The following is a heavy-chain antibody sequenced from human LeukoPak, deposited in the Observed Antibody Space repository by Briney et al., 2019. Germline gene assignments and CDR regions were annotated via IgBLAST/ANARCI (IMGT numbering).Heavy chain of an antibody. J-gene: IGHJ4*02. Sequence: ASVKVSCKASGYIFADYYIHWVRQAPGQGLEWMGWIKPNSGGTRSAQKFQGRVTMTRDTSISTAYMELSRLRSDDTAVYYCARERTPGSGYGVDYWGQGTVVTVSS. D-gene: IGHD6-25*01. CDR3: ARERTPGSGYGVDY. V-gene: IGHV1-2*02. CDR2: IKPNSGGT. CDR1: GYIFADYY.